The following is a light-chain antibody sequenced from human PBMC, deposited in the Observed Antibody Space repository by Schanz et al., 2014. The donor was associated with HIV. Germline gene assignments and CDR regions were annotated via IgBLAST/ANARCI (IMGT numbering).Light chain of an antibody. J-gene: IGLJ3*02. CDR1: NNDIGSYTY. CDR2: GVF. CDR3: SSYAATSNVL. V-gene: IGLV2-14*03. Sequence: QSVLTQPASVSGSPGQSITFSCTGTNNDIGSYTYVSWYQQHPDKAPKLVVYGVFDRPSGVSNRFSGSKSGNTATLTVSGLQADDEADYYCSSYAATSNVLFGGGTKLTVL.